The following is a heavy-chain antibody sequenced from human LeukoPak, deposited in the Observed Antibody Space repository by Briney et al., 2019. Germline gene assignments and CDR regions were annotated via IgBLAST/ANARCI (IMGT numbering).Heavy chain of an antibody. CDR1: GASISSYC. CDR2: IYTSGST. CDR3: ARGYDYVWRSYRSGYFDY. V-gene: IGHV4-4*07. J-gene: IGHJ4*02. D-gene: IGHD3-16*02. Sequence: PSETLSLTCTVSGASISSYCWSWIRQPAGKGLEWIGRIYTSGSTNYNPSLKSRVTMSVDTSKNQFSLKLSSVTAADTAVYYCARGYDYVWRSYRSGYFDYWGQGTLVTVSS.